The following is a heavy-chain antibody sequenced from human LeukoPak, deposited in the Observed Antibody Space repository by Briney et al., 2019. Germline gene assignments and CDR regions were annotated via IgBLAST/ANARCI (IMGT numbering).Heavy chain of an antibody. CDR1: GFTFSSYA. V-gene: IGHV3-23*01. J-gene: IGHJ4*02. D-gene: IGHD6-13*01. Sequence: GGSLRLSCAASGFTFSSYAMSWVRQAPGKGLEWVSAISGSGGSTYYADSVKGRFTISRDNAKNSLYLQMNSLRAEDTAVYYCASSYYSSWAFGYWGQGTLVTVSS. CDR2: ISGSGGST. CDR3: ASSYYSSWAFGY.